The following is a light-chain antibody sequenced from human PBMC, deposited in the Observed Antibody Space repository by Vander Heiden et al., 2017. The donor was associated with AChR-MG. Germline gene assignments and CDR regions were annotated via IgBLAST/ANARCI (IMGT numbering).Light chain of an antibody. J-gene: IGLJ2*01. CDR1: SLRSYY. CDR2: GKN. V-gene: IGLV3-19*01. CDR3: NSRDSSGNHLEV. Sequence: SSELTQDPAVSVALRQTVRTTCHGDSLRSYYASWYQQKPGQAPGLVIYGKNNRPAGIPDRFSGSSSGNTASLTITGAQAEDEADYYCNSRDSSGNHLEVFGGGTKLTVL.